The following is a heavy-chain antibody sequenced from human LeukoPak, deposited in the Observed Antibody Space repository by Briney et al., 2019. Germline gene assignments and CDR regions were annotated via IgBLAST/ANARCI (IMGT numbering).Heavy chain of an antibody. CDR3: AREGYSYGHYYYYGMDV. J-gene: IGHJ6*01. CDR1: GGSFRGFY. CDR2: INHSGST. Sequence: PSESLSLTCSVDGGSFRGFYWGWIRHPPGKGLEWIGEINHSGSTDYNPSLKSRVTISVDTSKNQFSLKLSSVTAADTAVYYCAREGYSYGHYYYYGMDVWGQGTTVTVSS. D-gene: IGHD5-18*01. V-gene: IGHV4-34*01.